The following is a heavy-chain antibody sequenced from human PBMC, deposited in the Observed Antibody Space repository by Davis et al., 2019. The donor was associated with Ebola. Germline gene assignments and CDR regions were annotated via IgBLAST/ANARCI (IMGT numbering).Heavy chain of an antibody. Sequence: GESLKISCAASGFTFSSYWMSWVRQAPGKGLEWVANIKQDGSEKYYVDSVKGRFTISRDNAKNSLYLQMNSLKTEDTAVYYCFAGSGGSWFDPWGQGTLVTVSS. CDR3: FAGSGGSWFDP. V-gene: IGHV3-7*03. CDR1: GFTFSSYW. D-gene: IGHD3-10*01. J-gene: IGHJ5*02. CDR2: IKQDGSEK.